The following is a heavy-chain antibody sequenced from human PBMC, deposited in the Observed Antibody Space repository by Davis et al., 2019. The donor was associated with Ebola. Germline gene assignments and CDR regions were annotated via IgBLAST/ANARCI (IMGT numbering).Heavy chain of an antibody. D-gene: IGHD4-17*01. CDR1: GGTFSSYA. CDR2: IIPIFGTA. Sequence: SVKVSCKASGGTFSSYAISWVRQAPGQGLEWMGGIIPIFGTANYAQKFQGRVTITADESTSTAYMGLSSLRSEDTAVYYCARDYGDYERYFDYWGQGTLVTVSS. J-gene: IGHJ4*02. V-gene: IGHV1-69*13. CDR3: ARDYGDYERYFDY.